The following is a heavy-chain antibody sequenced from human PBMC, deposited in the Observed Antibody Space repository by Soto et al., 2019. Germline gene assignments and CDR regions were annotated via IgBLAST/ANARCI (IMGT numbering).Heavy chain of an antibody. CDR1: GSTFNTYA. J-gene: IGHJ4*02. D-gene: IGHD3-10*01. Sequence: QVQLVQSGAEMKKPGSSVKVSCQSSGSTFNTYAMNWVRQAPGQGPEWMGDISPMFGAANYAPKFQGRVTITADEPTGTSYMQLSSLTSEDKAIYFCARQVQVHTPAFVYWGQGTLVTVSS. V-gene: IGHV1-69*19. CDR2: ISPMFGAA. CDR3: ARQVQVHTPAFVY.